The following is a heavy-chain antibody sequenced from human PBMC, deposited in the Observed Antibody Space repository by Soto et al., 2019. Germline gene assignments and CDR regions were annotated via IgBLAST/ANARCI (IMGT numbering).Heavy chain of an antibody. CDR2: MYNTGST. Sequence: PSETLSLTCTVSGGSISGYYWSWIRQPPGKGLEWIGYMYNTGSTVYNPSFKSRVTISVDTSKNQFSLKLNSVTAADTAVYYCARDLWGYCGTACYPPDVWGQGTTVTIS. CDR1: GGSISGYY. CDR3: ARDLWGYCGTACYPPDV. D-gene: IGHD2-21*02. J-gene: IGHJ6*02. V-gene: IGHV4-59*01.